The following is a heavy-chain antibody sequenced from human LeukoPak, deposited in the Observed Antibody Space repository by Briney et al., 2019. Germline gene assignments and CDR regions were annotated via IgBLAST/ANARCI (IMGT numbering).Heavy chain of an antibody. CDR2: IYTSGST. Sequence: PSETLSLTCTVSGGSISSYYWSWIRQPAGKGLEWIGRIYTSGSTNYNPSLKSRVTMSVDTSENQFSLKLSSVTAADTAVYYCARSSRITMIRSPDAFDIWGQGTMVTVSS. CDR1: GGSISSYY. D-gene: IGHD3-22*01. J-gene: IGHJ3*02. CDR3: ARSSRITMIRSPDAFDI. V-gene: IGHV4-4*07.